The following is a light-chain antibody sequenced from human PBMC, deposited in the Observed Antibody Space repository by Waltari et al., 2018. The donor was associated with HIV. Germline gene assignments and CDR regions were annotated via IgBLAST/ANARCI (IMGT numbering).Light chain of an antibody. Sequence: QAVVTQEPSLTVSPGGTVTLTCGSSTGAVPSGHPPYWFQQRPGQAPRTLIHDTSNKHSWTPARFSGSLLGGKAALTLSGAQPEDEAEYYCLLSYGGPRVFGGGTKLTVL. CDR3: LLSYGGPRV. V-gene: IGLV7-46*01. CDR2: DTS. CDR1: TGAVPSGHP. J-gene: IGLJ2*01.